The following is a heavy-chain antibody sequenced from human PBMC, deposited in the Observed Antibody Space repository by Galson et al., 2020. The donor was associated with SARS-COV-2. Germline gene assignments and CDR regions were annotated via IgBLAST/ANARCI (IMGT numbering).Heavy chain of an antibody. CDR1: GGSISSYY. J-gene: IGHJ2*01. Sequence: SETLSLTCTVSGGSISSYYWSWIRQPPGKGLEWIGYIYYSGSTNYNPSLKSRVTISVDTSKNQFSLKLSSVTAADTAVYYCARDRSYYDSSGYYRIAYFDLWGRGTLVTVSS. D-gene: IGHD3-22*01. CDR2: IYYSGST. V-gene: IGHV4-59*01. CDR3: ARDRSYYDSSGYYRIAYFDL.